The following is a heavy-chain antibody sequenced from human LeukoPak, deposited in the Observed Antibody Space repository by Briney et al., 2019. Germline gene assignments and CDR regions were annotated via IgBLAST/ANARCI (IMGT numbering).Heavy chain of an antibody. CDR1: GGSISSGDYY. V-gene: IGHV4-30-4*08. J-gene: IGHJ6*03. CDR2: IYYSGST. CDR3: ARGSVSGDFWSGYTYMDV. Sequence: PSETLSLTCTVSGGSISSGDYYWSWIRQPPGKGLEWIGYIYYSGSTYYKPSLKSRVTISVDTSKNQFSLKLSSVTAADTAVYYCARGSVSGDFWSGYTYMDVWGKGTTVTVSS. D-gene: IGHD3-3*01.